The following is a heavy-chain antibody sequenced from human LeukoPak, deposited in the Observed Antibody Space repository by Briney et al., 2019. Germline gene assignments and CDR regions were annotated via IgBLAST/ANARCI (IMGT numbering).Heavy chain of an antibody. V-gene: IGHV3-9*01. Sequence: GGSLRLSCAASGLTFYGYAMHWVRQAPGKGLEWVSGITWNSGSIAYADSVKGRFTISRDNAKNSLYLQVNSLRSEDTALYYCAAGAGITRYWGQGTLVTVSS. CDR1: GLTFYGYA. CDR2: ITWNSGSI. J-gene: IGHJ4*02. CDR3: AAGAGITRY. D-gene: IGHD3-10*01.